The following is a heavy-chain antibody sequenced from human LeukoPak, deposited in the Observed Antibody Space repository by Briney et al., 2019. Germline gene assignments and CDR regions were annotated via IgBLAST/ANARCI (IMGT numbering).Heavy chain of an antibody. CDR2: IYYSGST. Sequence: PSETLSLTCTVSGGSISSHYWSWIRQPPGKGLEWIGYIYYSGSTNYNPSLKSRVTISVDTSKNQFSLKLSSVTAADTAVYYCARDPGVYCSSTSCYLSGWFDPWGQGTLVTVSS. V-gene: IGHV4-59*11. D-gene: IGHD2-2*01. CDR1: GGSISSHY. J-gene: IGHJ5*02. CDR3: ARDPGVYCSSTSCYLSGWFDP.